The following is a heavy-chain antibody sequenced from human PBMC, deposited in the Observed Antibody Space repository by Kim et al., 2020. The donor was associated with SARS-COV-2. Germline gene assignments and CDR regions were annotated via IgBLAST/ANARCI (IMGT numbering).Heavy chain of an antibody. CDR3: ARQISLLWFGELPYYYYGMDV. D-gene: IGHD3-10*01. V-gene: IGHV5-51*01. CDR2: IYPGDSDT. Sequence: GESLKISCKGSGYSFTSYWIGWVRQMPGKGLEWMGIIYPGDSDTRYSPSFQGQVTISADKSISTAYLQWSSLKASDTAMYYCARQISLLWFGELPYYYYGMDVWGQGTTDTVSS. CDR1: GYSFTSYW. J-gene: IGHJ6*02.